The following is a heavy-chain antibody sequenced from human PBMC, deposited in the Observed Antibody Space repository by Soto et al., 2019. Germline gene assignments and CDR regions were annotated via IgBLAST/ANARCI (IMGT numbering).Heavy chain of an antibody. D-gene: IGHD2-15*01. Sequence: GGSLRLSCAASGFTFSSYGMHWVRQAPGKGLEWVAVISYDGRNKYYAESVKGRFTISRDNSKNTRYLQMNSLRAEDTAVYYCAKDNLPYCSGGSCRTNYFDYWGQGTLVTVSS. CDR1: GFTFSSYG. J-gene: IGHJ4*02. CDR2: ISYDGRNK. V-gene: IGHV3-30*18. CDR3: AKDNLPYCSGGSCRTNYFDY.